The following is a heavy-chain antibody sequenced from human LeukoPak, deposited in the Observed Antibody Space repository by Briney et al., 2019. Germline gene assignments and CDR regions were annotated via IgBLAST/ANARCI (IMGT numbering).Heavy chain of an antibody. D-gene: IGHD2-2*01. V-gene: IGHV4-59*01. CDR2: IYYSGST. J-gene: IGHJ6*04. Sequence: SETLSLTCTVSGGSISSYYWSWLRQPPGKGLEWIGYIYYSGSTNYNPSLKSRVTISVDTSKNQFSLKLSSVTAADTAVYYCAGLVPAATVYYYGMDVWGKGTTVTVSS. CDR3: AGLVPAATVYYYGMDV. CDR1: GGSISSYY.